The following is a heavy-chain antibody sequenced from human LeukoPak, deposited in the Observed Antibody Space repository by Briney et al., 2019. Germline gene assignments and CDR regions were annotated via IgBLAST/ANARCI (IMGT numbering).Heavy chain of an antibody. J-gene: IGHJ4*02. CDR1: GGSISSSSYF. CDR3: ARSGEAHPAFDY. D-gene: IGHD3-10*01. Sequence: SETLSLTCTVSGGSISSSSYFWGWIRQPPGKGLEWIGGMYNSESTYYNPSLKNRVTISVDTSKNQFSLKLSSVTAADTAVYYCARSGEAHPAFDYWGQGTLVTVSS. CDR2: MYNSEST. V-gene: IGHV4-39*07.